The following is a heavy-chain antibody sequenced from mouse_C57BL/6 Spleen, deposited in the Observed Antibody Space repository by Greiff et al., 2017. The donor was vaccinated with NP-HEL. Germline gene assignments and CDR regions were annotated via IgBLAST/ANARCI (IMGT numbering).Heavy chain of an antibody. D-gene: IGHD4-1*01. CDR3: AIPNWDGAMDY. J-gene: IGHJ4*01. CDR1: GFSLTSYG. V-gene: IGHV2-4*01. CDR2: IWSGGSK. Sequence: VKLVESGPGLVQPSQSLSITCTVSGFSLTSYGVHWVRQPPGKGLEWLGVIWSGGSKDYNAAFISRLSISKDNSKSQVFFKMKSLQADDTAIYYCAIPNWDGAMDYWGQGTSVTVSS.